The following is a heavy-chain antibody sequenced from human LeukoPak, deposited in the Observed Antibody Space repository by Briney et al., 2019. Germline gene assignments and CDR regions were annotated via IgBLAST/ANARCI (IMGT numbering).Heavy chain of an antibody. V-gene: IGHV4-34*01. Sequence: SETLSLTCTVSGGSISSYYWSWIRQPPGKGLEWIGEINHSGSTNYNPSLKSRVTISVDTSKNQFSLKLSSVTAADTAVYYCARGNIVVVVAATPRYYYYGMDVWGQGTTVTVSS. D-gene: IGHD2-15*01. CDR1: GGSISSYY. J-gene: IGHJ6*02. CDR2: INHSGST. CDR3: ARGNIVVVVAATPRYYYYGMDV.